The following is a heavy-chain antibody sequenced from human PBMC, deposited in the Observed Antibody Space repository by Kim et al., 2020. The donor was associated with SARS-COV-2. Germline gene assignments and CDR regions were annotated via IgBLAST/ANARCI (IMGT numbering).Heavy chain of an antibody. V-gene: IGHV4-59*01. J-gene: IGHJ2*01. CDR2: FYYGGAT. Sequence: SETLSLTCTVSGGPFGSYYWSWIRQPPGRRLEWIGFFYYGGATHYSPSFRSRVTISENASKNQFSLSLNSVTAADTAVYFCARSTWGLDWYFDVWGRGTLVAVSS. CDR3: ARSTWGLDWYFDV. CDR1: GGPFGSYY. D-gene: IGHD1-1*01.